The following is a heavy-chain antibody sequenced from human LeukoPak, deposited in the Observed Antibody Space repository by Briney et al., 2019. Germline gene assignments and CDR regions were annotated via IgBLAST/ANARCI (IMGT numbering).Heavy chain of an antibody. CDR3: AKDGKENWGQDEGFDY. CDR1: GFTFSSYA. D-gene: IGHD7-27*01. Sequence: GGSLRLSCTASGFTFSSYAMSWVRQAPGKGLEWVSAISGSGGSTYYADSVKGRFTISRDNSKNTLYLQMNSLRAEDTAVYYCAKDGKENWGQDEGFDYWGQGTLVTVSS. CDR2: ISGSGGST. J-gene: IGHJ4*02. V-gene: IGHV3-23*01.